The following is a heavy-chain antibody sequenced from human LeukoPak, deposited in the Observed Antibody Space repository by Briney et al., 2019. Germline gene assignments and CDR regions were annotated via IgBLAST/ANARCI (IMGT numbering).Heavy chain of an antibody. D-gene: IGHD4-23*01. J-gene: IGHJ4*02. CDR1: GGSISSYY. CDR2: IYYSGST. Sequence: PSETLTLTCTVSGGSISSYYWRWIRQPPGKGLEWVGYIYYSGSTKYYPSLKRRVTISVDTSKNQFSLKRSSVTAADTAVYYCARHGGSTVVTARFDYWGQGTLVTVSS. V-gene: IGHV4-59*08. CDR3: ARHGGSTVVTARFDY.